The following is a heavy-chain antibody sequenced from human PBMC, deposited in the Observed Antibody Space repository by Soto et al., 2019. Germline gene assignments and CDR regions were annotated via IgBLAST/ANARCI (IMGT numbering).Heavy chain of an antibody. CDR3: ARIRGYWYGLDV. CDR2: ITGTGGNT. V-gene: IGHV3-23*01. Sequence: GGSLRLSCAASGFPLSTYGMTWVRQAPGKGLEWVSAITGTGGNTYYVDSVKGRFTSYRDNSKNMLYLQVNSLRVEDTAVYYCARIRGYWYGLDVWGQGTTVTVS. CDR1: GFPLSTYG. J-gene: IGHJ6*02.